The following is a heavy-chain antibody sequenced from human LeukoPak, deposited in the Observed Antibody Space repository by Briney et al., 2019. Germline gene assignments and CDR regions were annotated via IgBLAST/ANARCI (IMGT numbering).Heavy chain of an antibody. Sequence: GGSLRLSCAASGFTFSSYSMNWVRQAPGKGLEWVSSISSSSSYIYYADSVKGRFTISRDNAKNSLYLQMNSLRAEDTAVYYCAGDIQKGITMARAYYYGMDVWGQGTTVTVSS. V-gene: IGHV3-21*01. CDR1: GFTFSSYS. D-gene: IGHD3-10*01. J-gene: IGHJ6*02. CDR2: ISSSSSYI. CDR3: AGDIQKGITMARAYYYGMDV.